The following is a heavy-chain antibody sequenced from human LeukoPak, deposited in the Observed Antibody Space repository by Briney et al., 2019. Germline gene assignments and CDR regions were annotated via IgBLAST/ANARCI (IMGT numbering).Heavy chain of an antibody. CDR1: AYSIGSGYY. D-gene: IGHD2-2*01. CDR3: ARAPRYCSSTSCYWLDP. V-gene: IGHV4-38-2*01. J-gene: IGHJ5*02. CDR2: FYHSGST. Sequence: SETLSLTCAVSAYSIGSGYYWGWIRQPPGKGLEWIGSFYHSGSTYYNPSLKSRVTISVDTSKNQFSLKLSSVTAADTAVYYCARAPRYCSSTSCYWLDPWDQGTLVTVYS.